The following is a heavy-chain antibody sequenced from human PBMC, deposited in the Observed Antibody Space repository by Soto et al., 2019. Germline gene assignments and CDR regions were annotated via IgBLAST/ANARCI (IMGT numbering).Heavy chain of an antibody. J-gene: IGHJ3*01. D-gene: IGHD5-12*01. CDR1: GFRFWTYS. CDR3: AKTRLYDNNDYHRDGFDV. CDR2: ISGAGSAT. V-gene: IGHV3-23*01. Sequence: VKLLESGGGLVQPGESLRLSCAASGFRFWTYSMSWVRQAPGKGLEWVSGISGAGSATSYADSLKGRFTVSRDNSKDTLFLQMNTLRVEDTAVYYCAKTRLYDNNDYHRDGFDVWGPGTAVTVS.